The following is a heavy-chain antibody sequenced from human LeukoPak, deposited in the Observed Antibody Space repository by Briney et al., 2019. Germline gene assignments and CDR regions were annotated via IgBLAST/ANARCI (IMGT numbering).Heavy chain of an antibody. CDR3: AKDSITLNYYYYMDV. CDR1: GFTFSSYA. Sequence: GGSLRLSCAASGFTFSSYAMSWVRQAPGKGLEWVSVISGSGGSTYYADSVKGRFTISRDNSKNTLYLQMNSLRAEDTAVYYCAKDSITLNYYYYMDVWGKGTTVTVSS. CDR2: ISGSGGST. D-gene: IGHD2/OR15-2a*01. V-gene: IGHV3-23*01. J-gene: IGHJ6*03.